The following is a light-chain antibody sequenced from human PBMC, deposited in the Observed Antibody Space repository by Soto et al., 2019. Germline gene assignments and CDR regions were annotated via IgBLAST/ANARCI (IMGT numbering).Light chain of an antibody. V-gene: IGLV2-14*01. CDR2: EVT. CDR1: TSDVGGYNY. CDR3: GSYTGSITYV. J-gene: IGLJ1*01. Sequence: QSVLTQPASVSGSLGQSITISCTGTTSDVGGYNYVSWYQQHPGKAPKLMIYEVTNRPSGVPNRFSGSKSGNTASLTISGLQVEDEAEYYCGSYTGSITYVFGTGTQLTVL.